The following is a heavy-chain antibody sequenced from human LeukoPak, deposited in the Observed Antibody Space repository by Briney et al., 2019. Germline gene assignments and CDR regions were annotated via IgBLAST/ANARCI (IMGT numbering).Heavy chain of an antibody. Sequence: GGSLRLSCAASGFTVSSNYMSWVRQAPGKGLEWVSVIYSGGSTYYADSVKGRFTISRDNSKNTLYLQMNSLRAEDTAVYYCAKAYDFWSGYYNGWGAFDIWGQGTMVTVSS. V-gene: IGHV3-53*01. CDR1: GFTVSSNY. J-gene: IGHJ3*02. CDR3: AKAYDFWSGYYNGWGAFDI. D-gene: IGHD3-3*01. CDR2: IYSGGST.